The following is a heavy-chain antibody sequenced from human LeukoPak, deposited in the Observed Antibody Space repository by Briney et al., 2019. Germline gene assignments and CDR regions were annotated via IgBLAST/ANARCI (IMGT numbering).Heavy chain of an antibody. D-gene: IGHD2-2*01. J-gene: IGHJ4*02. CDR2: IYTSGST. V-gene: IGHV4-61*02. CDR1: GGSISSGSYY. Sequence: SSQTLSLTCTVSGGSISSGSYYWSWIRQPAGKGLEWIGRIYTSGSTNYNPSLKSRVTISVDTSKNQFSLKLSSVTAADTAAYYCARDCGSTSCYVFWGQGTLVTVSS. CDR3: ARDCGSTSCYVF.